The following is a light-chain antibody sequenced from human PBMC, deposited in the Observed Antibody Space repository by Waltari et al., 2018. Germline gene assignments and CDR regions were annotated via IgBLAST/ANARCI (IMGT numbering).Light chain of an antibody. Sequence: IQMTQSPSSLSASVGDRVTITCQASKDISNYLNWYQQKPGKAAKLLIYDASNLETEVPSRFSGSGSGTDFTFTISSLQPEDIATYYCQQYDNLPLTFGGGTKVEIK. CDR3: QQYDNLPLT. CDR1: KDISNY. J-gene: IGKJ4*01. V-gene: IGKV1-33*01. CDR2: DAS.